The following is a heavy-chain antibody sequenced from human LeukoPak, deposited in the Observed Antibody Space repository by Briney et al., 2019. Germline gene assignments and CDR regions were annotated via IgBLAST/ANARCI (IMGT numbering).Heavy chain of an antibody. CDR3: ARDLDPYNWNYWFDP. CDR2: IKQDGSEK. D-gene: IGHD1-7*01. V-gene: IGHV3-7*01. CDR1: GFTFSSYA. J-gene: IGHJ5*02. Sequence: GGSLRLSCSASGFTFSSYAMNWVRQAPGKGLEWVANIKQDGSEKYYVDSVKGRFTISRDNAKNSLYLQMNSLRAEDTAVYYCARDLDPYNWNYWFDPWGQGTLVTVSS.